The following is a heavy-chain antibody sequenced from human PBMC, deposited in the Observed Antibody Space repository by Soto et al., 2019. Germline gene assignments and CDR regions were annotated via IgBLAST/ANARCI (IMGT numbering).Heavy chain of an antibody. V-gene: IGHV4-30-4*01. Sequence: QVHLQESGPGLVKPSQTLSLTCTVSGGFVNSVNNYWSWIRQPPGKGLEWLGYIFYTGSTYYNPSLRIRIPISIDTAKNRFSLKLTSVTAADTAGYYCARVPFSSFGVADPPVGWFDPWGQGTLVTVSS. CDR1: GGFVNSVNNY. J-gene: IGHJ5*02. D-gene: IGHD3-3*01. CDR2: IFYTGST. CDR3: ARVPFSSFGVADPPVGWFDP.